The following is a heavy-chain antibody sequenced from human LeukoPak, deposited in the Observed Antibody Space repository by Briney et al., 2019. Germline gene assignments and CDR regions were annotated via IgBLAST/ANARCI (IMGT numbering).Heavy chain of an antibody. CDR1: GFTFVSYG. D-gene: IGHD4-23*01. CDR3: AKDAHFLYGGKRDYYFDY. Sequence: GGSLRLSCAASGFTFVSYGMHWVRQAPGKGLEWVTFIRYDGSDKDYADSVKGRFTISRDNSKNTLYLQMNSLRREDTAVYYCAKDAHFLYGGKRDYYFDYWGQGTLATVSS. V-gene: IGHV3-30*02. J-gene: IGHJ4*02. CDR2: IRYDGSDK.